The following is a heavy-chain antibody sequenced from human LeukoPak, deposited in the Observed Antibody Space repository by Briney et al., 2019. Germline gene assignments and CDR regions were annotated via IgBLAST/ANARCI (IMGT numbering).Heavy chain of an antibody. V-gene: IGHV1-69*05. Sequence: SVKVSCKASGYTFTSYGISWVRQAPGQGLEWMGRIIPIFGTANYAQKFQGRVTITTDESTSTAYMELSSLRSEDTAVYYCARVAGIAAAFDYWGQGTLVTVSS. CDR3: ARVAGIAAAFDY. CDR1: GYTFTSYG. CDR2: IIPIFGTA. J-gene: IGHJ4*02. D-gene: IGHD6-13*01.